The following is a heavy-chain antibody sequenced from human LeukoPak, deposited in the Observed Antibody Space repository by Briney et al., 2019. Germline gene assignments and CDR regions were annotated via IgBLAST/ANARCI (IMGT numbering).Heavy chain of an antibody. CDR1: GGSISSYY. CDR2: IYYSGST. J-gene: IGHJ6*03. Sequence: PSETLSLTCTVSGGSISSYYWSWIRQPPGKGLEWIGYIYYSGSTNYNPSLKSRVTISVDTSKNQFSLKLSSVTAADTAVYYCARGQKENPTMMGLGGRNYYYYYMDVWGKGTTVTISS. CDR3: ARGQKENPTMMGLGGRNYYYYYMDV. D-gene: IGHD5-12*01. V-gene: IGHV4-59*01.